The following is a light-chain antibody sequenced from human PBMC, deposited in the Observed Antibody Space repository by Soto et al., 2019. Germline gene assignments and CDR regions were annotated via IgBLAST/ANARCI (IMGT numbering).Light chain of an antibody. CDR3: QSYDRSLSGNV. J-gene: IGLJ1*01. CDR2: DNN. V-gene: IGLV1-40*01. Sequence: QSVLTQPPSVSGAPGQRGTISCTGSSSNIGAGYDVHWYQQLPGTAPKLLIYDNNNRPSGVPDRFSGSKSGTSASLAITGLQDEDEADYYCQSYDRSLSGNVFGTGTKVTVL. CDR1: SSNIGAGYD.